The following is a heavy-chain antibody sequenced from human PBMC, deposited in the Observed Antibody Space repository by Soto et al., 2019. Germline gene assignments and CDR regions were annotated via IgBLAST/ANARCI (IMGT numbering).Heavy chain of an antibody. V-gene: IGHV3-30-3*01. CDR3: ARGPESYYYYGMDV. J-gene: IGHJ6*02. CDR2: ISYDGSNK. Sequence: QVQLVESGGGVVQPGRSLRLSCAASGFTFSSYAMHWVRQAPGKGLERVAVISYDGSNKYYADSVKGRFTISRDNSKNTLYLQMNSLRAEDTAVYYCARGPESYYYYGMDVWGQGTTVTVSS. CDR1: GFTFSSYA.